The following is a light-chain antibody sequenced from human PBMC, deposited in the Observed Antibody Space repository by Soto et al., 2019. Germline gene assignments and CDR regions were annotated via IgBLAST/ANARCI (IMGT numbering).Light chain of an antibody. CDR2: EVN. J-gene: IGLJ2*01. V-gene: IGLV2-8*01. CDR3: TSFAGINNFVV. Sequence: QSVLTQPPSASGSPGQSVTISCTGTSSDVGGYNYVSWYQQHPGKAPKLMIFEVNKRPSGVPDRFSGSKSGNMASLTVSGLQTEDEADYYCTSFAGINNFVVFGGGTKLTVL. CDR1: SSDVGGYNY.